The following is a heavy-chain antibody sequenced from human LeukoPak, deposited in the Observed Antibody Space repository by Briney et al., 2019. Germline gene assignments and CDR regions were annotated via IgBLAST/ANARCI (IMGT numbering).Heavy chain of an antibody. J-gene: IGHJ4*02. Sequence: GSLRLSCTASGFTFGDYAMTWVRQAPGKGLEWIGEINHSGSTNYNPSLKSRVTISVDTSKNQFSLKLSSVTAADTAVYYCARVSGYSSSWYDYWGQGTLVTVSS. CDR1: GFTFGDYA. D-gene: IGHD6-13*01. CDR2: INHSGST. V-gene: IGHV4-34*01. CDR3: ARVSGYSSSWYDY.